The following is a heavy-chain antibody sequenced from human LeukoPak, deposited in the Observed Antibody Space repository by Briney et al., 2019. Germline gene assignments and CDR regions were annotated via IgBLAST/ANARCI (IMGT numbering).Heavy chain of an antibody. V-gene: IGHV3-30*03. CDR1: GFTFSSYG. CDR3: ADPPSF. CDR2: ISYDGSNK. Sequence: GGSLRLSCAASGFTFSSYGMHWVRQAPGKGLEWVAVISYDGSNKYYADSVKGRFTISRDNSMNILYLQINSLRAEDTALYYCADPPSFWGQGTMVTVSS. J-gene: IGHJ3*01.